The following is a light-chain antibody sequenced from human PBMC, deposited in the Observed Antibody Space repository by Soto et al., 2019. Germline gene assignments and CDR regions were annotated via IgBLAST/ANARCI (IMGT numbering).Light chain of an antibody. V-gene: IGKV1-12*01. CDR1: QSISSW. J-gene: IGKJ5*01. CDR2: AAS. Sequence: DIQMTQSPSSVSASVGDRVTITCRASQSISSWLAWYHQKPGTVPKLLIYAASSLQSGVPSRFSGSGAGTEFPLTITSLQPEDLGTYYCQQGDSFPITFGQGTRLEIK. CDR3: QQGDSFPIT.